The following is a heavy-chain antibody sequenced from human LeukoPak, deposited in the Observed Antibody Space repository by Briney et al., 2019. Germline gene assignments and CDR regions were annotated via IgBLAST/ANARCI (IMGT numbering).Heavy chain of an antibody. V-gene: IGHV4-59*01. CDR3: ARDRYWFDP. CDR2: IYYSGST. J-gene: IGHJ5*02. CDR1: GGSISSYY. Sequence: ASETLSLTCTVSGGSISSYYWSWIRQPPGKGLEWIGYIYYSGSTNYNPSLKSRVTISVDTSKNQFSLKLSSVTAADTAVYYCARDRYWFDPWGQGTLVTVSS.